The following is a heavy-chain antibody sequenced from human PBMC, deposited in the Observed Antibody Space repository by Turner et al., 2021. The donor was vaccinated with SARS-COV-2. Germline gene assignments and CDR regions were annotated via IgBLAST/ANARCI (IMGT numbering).Heavy chain of an antibody. V-gene: IGHV4-39*01. CDR3: ARAPIMIRLGGVTGYSDY. CDR2: IYCSGST. Sequence: QLQLQESGPGLVMPSETMSLTCTASGGSTSSSSNYWGWIRQPPGKGLEWIGSIYCSGSTYYNPSLKSLVTISVDTSKNQFSLKLSAVTAADAAVYCCARAPIMIRLGGVTGYSDYWGQGTLVTVSS. J-gene: IGHJ4*02. D-gene: IGHD3-16*01. CDR1: GGSTSSSSNY.